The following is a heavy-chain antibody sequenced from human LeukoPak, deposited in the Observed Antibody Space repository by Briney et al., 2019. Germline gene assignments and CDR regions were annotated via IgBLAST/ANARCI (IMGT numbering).Heavy chain of an antibody. CDR3: ARDRLIASGYYYGMDV. CDR2: IRSKANSYAT. V-gene: IGHV3-73*01. Sequence: GSLRLSCAASGFTFSGSAMHWVRQASGKGLEWVGRIRSKANSYATAYAASVKGRFTISRDDSKNTAYLEMNSLKTEDTAVYYCARDRLIASGYYYGMDVWGQGTTVTVSS. J-gene: IGHJ6*02. D-gene: IGHD2-15*01. CDR1: GFTFSGSA.